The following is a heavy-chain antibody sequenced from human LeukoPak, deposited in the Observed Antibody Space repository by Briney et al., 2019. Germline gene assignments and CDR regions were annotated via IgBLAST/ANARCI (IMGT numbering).Heavy chain of an antibody. J-gene: IGHJ6*03. V-gene: IGHV3-30*02. CDR1: GFTFSSYG. CDR2: IRYDGSNN. CDR3: AKEDYYYYYYMDV. Sequence: GGSLRLSCAASGFTFSSYGMHWVRQAPGKGLEWVAFIRYDGSNNYYADSVKGRFTISRDNSKNTLYLQMNSLRAEDTAVYYCAKEDYYYYYYMDVWGKGTTVTVSS.